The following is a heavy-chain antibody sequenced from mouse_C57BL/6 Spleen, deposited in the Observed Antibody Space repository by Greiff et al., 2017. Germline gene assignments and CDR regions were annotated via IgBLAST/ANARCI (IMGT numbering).Heavy chain of an antibody. Sequence: EVMLVESGGGLVQPGGSLSLSCAASGFTFTAYYMSWVRQPPGKALEWLGLIRNKANGYTTEYTASVKGRFTISSDNSQSILYLQMNALRAEDSATYCCERFLPYDDYDGAMDYWGQGTSVTVSS. CDR1: GFTFTAYY. J-gene: IGHJ4*01. D-gene: IGHD2-4*01. V-gene: IGHV7-3*01. CDR2: IRNKANGYTT. CDR3: ERFLPYDDYDGAMDY.